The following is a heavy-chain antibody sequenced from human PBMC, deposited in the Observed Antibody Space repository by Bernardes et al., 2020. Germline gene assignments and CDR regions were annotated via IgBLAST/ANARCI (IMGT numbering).Heavy chain of an antibody. CDR2: IKQDGGDK. J-gene: IGHJ4*02. CDR1: GFTFSNYG. CDR3: ARQLYCSSTYCYGGHY. Sequence: GGSLRLSCIASGFTFSNYGMSWVRQAPGKGLEWVANIKQDGGDKYYVDSVKGRFTISRDNSKNSLYLQMNSLRAEDTAVYYCARQLYCSSTYCYGGHYWCLGTLVTVSS. V-gene: IGHV3-7*05. D-gene: IGHD2-2*01.